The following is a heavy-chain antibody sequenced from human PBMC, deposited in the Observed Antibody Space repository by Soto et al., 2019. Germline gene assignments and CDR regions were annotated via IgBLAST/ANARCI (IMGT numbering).Heavy chain of an antibody. J-gene: IGHJ6*03. CDR1: GGTFSGYT. Sequence: SVKVSCKASGGTFSGYTISWVRQAPGQGLEWMGRIIPILGIANYAQKFQGRVTITADKSTSTAYMELSSLRSEDTAVYYCAKANPSGYYRPTWYYYYMDVWGKGTTVNVSS. CDR2: IIPILGIA. D-gene: IGHD3-22*01. V-gene: IGHV1-69*02. CDR3: AKANPSGYYRPTWYYYYMDV.